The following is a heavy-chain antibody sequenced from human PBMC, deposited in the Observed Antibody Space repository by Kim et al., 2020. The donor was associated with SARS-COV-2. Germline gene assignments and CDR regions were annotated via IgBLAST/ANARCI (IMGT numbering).Heavy chain of an antibody. CDR1: GFTFSSYS. CDR2: ISSSSSYI. D-gene: IGHD6-13*01. Sequence: GGSLRLSCAASGFTFSSYSMNWVRQAPGKGLEWVSSISSSSSYIYYADSVKGRFTISRDNAKNSLYLQMNSLRAEDTAVYYCARDPPRGAAAGTSWGQGTLVTVSS. CDR3: ARDPPRGAAAGTS. J-gene: IGHJ4*02. V-gene: IGHV3-21*01.